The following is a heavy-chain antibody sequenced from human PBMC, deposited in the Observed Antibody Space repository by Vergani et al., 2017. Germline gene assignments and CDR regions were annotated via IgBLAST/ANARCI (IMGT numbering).Heavy chain of an antibody. Sequence: QVQLVESGGGLVKPGRSLRLSCAASGFTFSSYAMHWVRQAPGKGLEWVAVISYDGSNKYYADSVKGRFTISRDNSKNTLYLQMNSLRAEDTAVYYCARVGPPYYYDSSGYYWGQGTLVTVSS. CDR1: GFTFSSYA. CDR2: ISYDGSNK. J-gene: IGHJ4*02. V-gene: IGHV3-30-3*01. D-gene: IGHD3-22*01. CDR3: ARVGPPYYYDSSGYY.